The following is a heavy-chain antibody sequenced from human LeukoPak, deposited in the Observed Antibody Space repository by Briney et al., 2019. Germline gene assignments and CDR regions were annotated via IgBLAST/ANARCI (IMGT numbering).Heavy chain of an antibody. CDR2: ISAYNGNT. CDR1: GYTFTSYG. D-gene: IGHD3-22*01. Sequence: ASAKVSCKASGYTFTSYGISWVRQAPGQGLEWMGWISAYNGNTNYAQKLQGRVTMTTDTSTSTAYMELRSLRSDDTAVYYCARDGPAGPDYYDSSGYYYGYYFDYWGQGTLVTVSS. V-gene: IGHV1-18*01. J-gene: IGHJ4*02. CDR3: ARDGPAGPDYYDSSGYYYGYYFDY.